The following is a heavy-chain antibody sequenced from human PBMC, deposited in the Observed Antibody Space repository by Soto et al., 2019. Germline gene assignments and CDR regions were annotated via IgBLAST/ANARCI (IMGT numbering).Heavy chain of an antibody. CDR2: VNPKSGNT. Sequence: QVQLVQSGAEVKKPGASVKVSCKASGYSFSTYDINWVRQAAGQGLEWMGWVNPKSGNTDYAQRFRGRVTMTSNTSISTAYMKLSALTPEDTAVYYCARPYCDSTSCYTDWFDPWGQGTLVTVSS. CDR3: ARPYCDSTSCYTDWFDP. V-gene: IGHV1-8*01. D-gene: IGHD2-2*02. CDR1: GYSFSTYD. J-gene: IGHJ5*02.